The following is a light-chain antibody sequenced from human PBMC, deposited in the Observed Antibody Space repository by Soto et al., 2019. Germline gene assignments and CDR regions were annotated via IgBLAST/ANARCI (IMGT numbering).Light chain of an antibody. CDR3: QQYGSSLTWT. CDR1: QSVISNY. J-gene: IGKJ1*01. Sequence: EVVLTQSPGTVSLSPGERVTLSCRASQSVISNYLAWFQQRPGQAPMLLIYAASSRATGIPDRFSGSGSGTDFTLSISRLEPEDFAVYYCQQYGSSLTWTFGQGTKVEIK. CDR2: AAS. V-gene: IGKV3-20*01.